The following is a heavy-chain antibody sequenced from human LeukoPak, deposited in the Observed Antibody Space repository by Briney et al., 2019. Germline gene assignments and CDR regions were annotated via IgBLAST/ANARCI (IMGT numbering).Heavy chain of an antibody. CDR1: GFTFSSYW. CDR2: IKQDGSEN. Sequence: GGSLRLSCAASGFTFSSYWMSWVRQAPGKGLEWVANIKQDGSENFYVDSVQGRFTISRDNAKNSLYLQMNSLRGEDTAVYYCARLARGTVFDYWGQGSLVTVSS. CDR3: ARLARGTVFDY. D-gene: IGHD3-10*01. V-gene: IGHV3-7*05. J-gene: IGHJ4*02.